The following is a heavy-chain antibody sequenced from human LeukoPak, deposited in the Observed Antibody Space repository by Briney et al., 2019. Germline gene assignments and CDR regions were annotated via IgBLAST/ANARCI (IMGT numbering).Heavy chain of an antibody. CDR3: ARGARLQPMGEF. Sequence: GGSLRLSCAASGFTFSSYGMSWVRQAPGKGLEWVSAISGSGDSTYYADSVKGRFTVSRDNSKTTMFLQMNSLRVEDTALYYCARGARLQPMGEFWGQGTLVTVSS. V-gene: IGHV3-23*01. CDR2: ISGSGDST. D-gene: IGHD4-11*01. CDR1: GFTFSSYG. J-gene: IGHJ4*02.